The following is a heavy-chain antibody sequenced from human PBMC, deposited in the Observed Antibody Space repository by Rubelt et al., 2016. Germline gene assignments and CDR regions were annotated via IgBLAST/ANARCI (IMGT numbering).Heavy chain of an antibody. CDR3: TTDANDY. CDR2: ISGNGDSR. CDR1: GFIFSNCA. J-gene: IGHJ4*02. V-gene: IGHV3-23*01. Sequence: EVQVLESGGALVQPGGSLRLSCTTSGFIFSNCAMNWVRQIPGRGLEWVSAISGNGDSRYYADSVQGRFTTARDNSKNTLDLQRNSLRADDTAVYYCTTDANDYWGQGTLVTVSS.